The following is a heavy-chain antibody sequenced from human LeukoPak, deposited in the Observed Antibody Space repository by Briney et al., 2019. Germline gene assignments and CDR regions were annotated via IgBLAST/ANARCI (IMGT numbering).Heavy chain of an antibody. D-gene: IGHD4-17*01. J-gene: IGHJ6*02. CDR3: ARDYGDYGFYYYYGMDV. Sequence: GASVKVSCKASGYTFTSYDINWVRQATGQGLEWMGWMNPNSGNTGYAQKFQGRVTMTRNTSISTAYMELSSLRSEDTAVYYCARDYGDYGFYYYYGMDVWGQGTTVTVSS. V-gene: IGHV1-8*01. CDR1: GYTFTSYD. CDR2: MNPNSGNT.